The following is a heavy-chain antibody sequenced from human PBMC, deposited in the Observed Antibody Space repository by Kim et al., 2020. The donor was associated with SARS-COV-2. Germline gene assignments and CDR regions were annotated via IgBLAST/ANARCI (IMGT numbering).Heavy chain of an antibody. CDR3: ARAPSIAAAGTCWFDP. V-gene: IGHV3-7*05. CDR2: IKQDGSEK. D-gene: IGHD6-13*01. J-gene: IGHJ5*02. Sequence: GGSLRLSCAASGFTFSSYWMSWVRQAPGKGLEWVANIKQDGSEKYYVDSVKGRFTISRDNAKNSLYLQMNSLRAEDTDVYYCARAPSIAAAGTCWFDPWGQGALVTVSS. CDR1: GFTFSSYW.